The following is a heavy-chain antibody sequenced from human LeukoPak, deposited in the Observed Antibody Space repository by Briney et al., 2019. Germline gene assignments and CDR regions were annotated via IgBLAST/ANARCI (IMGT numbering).Heavy chain of an antibody. D-gene: IGHD2-8*01. CDR2: IFPSGGEI. J-gene: IGHJ4*02. Sequence: GGSLRLSCAASGFTFSTFAMIWVRQPPGKGLEWVSSIFPSGGEIHYADSVRGRFTISRDNSKSTLSLQMNSLRAEDTAVYYCAKRRGDCSNGQGCGDSWGQGTLVTVSS. CDR1: GFTFSTFA. V-gene: IGHV3-23*01. CDR3: AKRRGDCSNGQGCGDS.